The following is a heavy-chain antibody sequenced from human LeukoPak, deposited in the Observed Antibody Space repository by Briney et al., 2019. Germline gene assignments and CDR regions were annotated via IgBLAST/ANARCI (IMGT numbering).Heavy chain of an antibody. CDR2: IYTSGST. D-gene: IGHD6-19*01. Sequence: SETLSLTCTVSGGSISSGSYYWSWIRQPAGKGLEWIGRIYTSGSTNYNPSLKSRVTISVDTSKNQFSLKLSSVTAADTAVYYCARGGSFGWDAFDIWGQGTMVTVSS. CDR1: GGSISSGSYY. CDR3: ARGGSFGWDAFDI. J-gene: IGHJ3*02. V-gene: IGHV4-61*02.